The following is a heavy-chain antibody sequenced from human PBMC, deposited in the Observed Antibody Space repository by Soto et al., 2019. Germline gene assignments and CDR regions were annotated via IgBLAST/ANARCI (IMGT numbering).Heavy chain of an antibody. CDR2: ISGSGGTT. V-gene: IGHV3-23*01. CDR3: AKAVVGYYYYAMDV. D-gene: IGHD6-19*01. CDR1: GFTFSSYA. J-gene: IGHJ6*02. Sequence: GGSLRLSCAASGFTFSSYAMSWVRQAPGKGLEWVSVISGSGGTTNYADSVRGRFTISRDNSKNTLYLQVNSLRAKDTAVYYCAKAVVGYYYYAMDVWGQGTTVTVSS.